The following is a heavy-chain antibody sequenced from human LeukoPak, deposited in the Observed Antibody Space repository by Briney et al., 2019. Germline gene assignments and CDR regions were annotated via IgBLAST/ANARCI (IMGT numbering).Heavy chain of an antibody. J-gene: IGHJ4*02. V-gene: IGHV3-33*06. CDR1: GFTFSSYG. CDR3: ANQAVKSSGWYPGGY. CDR2: IWYDGSDK. D-gene: IGHD6-19*01. Sequence: QPGGSLRLSCAASGFTFSSYGMHWVRQAPGKGLEWVAVIWYDGSDKYYADSVKGRFTISRDNSKNTLYLQMNSLRAEDTAVYYCANQAVKSSGWYPGGYWGQGTLVTVSS.